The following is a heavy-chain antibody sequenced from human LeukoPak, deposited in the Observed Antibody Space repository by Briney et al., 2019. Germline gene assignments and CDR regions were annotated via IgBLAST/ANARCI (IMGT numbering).Heavy chain of an antibody. CDR1: GCTFTGYY. V-gene: IGHV1-2*02. D-gene: IGHD3-3*01. CDR2: INPNSGGT. Sequence: ASVKVSCKASGCTFTGYYMHWVRRAPGQGLEWMGWINPNSGGTNYAQKFQGRVTMTRDTSISTAYMEVSRLRSDDTAVYYCARGIWSGYIDYWGQGTLVTVSS. CDR3: ARGIWSGYIDY. J-gene: IGHJ4*02.